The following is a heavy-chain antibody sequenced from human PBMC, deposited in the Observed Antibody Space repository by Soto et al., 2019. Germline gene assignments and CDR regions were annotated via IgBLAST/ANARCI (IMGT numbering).Heavy chain of an antibody. D-gene: IGHD2-8*01. CDR1: GFPFTNAW. Sequence: EVQLVESGGGLVKPGGSLRLSCVASGFPFTNAWINWVRQVPGKGLEWVGRVKSKTDGGSSDYAAAVKGRFAVTRDDSRNIVYLQMNSLKIEDTGVYYRATDSSTRLPEIRFDYWGHGTQVTVSS. CDR2: VKSKTDGGSS. J-gene: IGHJ4*01. CDR3: ATDSSTRLPEIRFDY. V-gene: IGHV3-15*07.